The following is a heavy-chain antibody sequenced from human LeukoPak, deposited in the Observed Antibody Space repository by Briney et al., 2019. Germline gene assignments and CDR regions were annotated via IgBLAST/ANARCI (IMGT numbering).Heavy chain of an antibody. V-gene: IGHV4-34*01. Sequence: SETLSLTCAVYGGSFSGYYWSWIRQPPGKGLEWIGEINHSGSTNYNPSLKSRVTISVDTSKNQFSLKLSSVTAADTAVYYCARGYLPGSWFDPWGQGTLVTVSS. CDR2: INHSGST. CDR1: GGSFSGYY. J-gene: IGHJ5*02. CDR3: ARGYLPGSWFDP.